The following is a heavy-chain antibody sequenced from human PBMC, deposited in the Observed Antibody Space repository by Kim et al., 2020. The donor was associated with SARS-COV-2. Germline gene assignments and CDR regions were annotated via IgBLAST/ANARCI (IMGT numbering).Heavy chain of an antibody. D-gene: IGHD3-10*01. CDR1: GGSISSSNW. CDR2: IYHSGST. J-gene: IGHJ5*02. Sequence: SETLSLTCAVSGGSISSSNWWSWVRQPPGKGLEWIGEIYHSGSTNYNPSLKSRVTISVDKSKNQFSLKLSSVTAADTAVYYCARGGMEWFGELLNWFDPWGQGTLVTVSS. V-gene: IGHV4-4*02. CDR3: ARGGMEWFGELLNWFDP.